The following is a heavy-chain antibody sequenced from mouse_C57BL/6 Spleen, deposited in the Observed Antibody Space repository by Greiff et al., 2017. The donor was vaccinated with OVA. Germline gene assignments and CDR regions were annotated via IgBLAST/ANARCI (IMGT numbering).Heavy chain of an antibody. J-gene: IGHJ1*03. Sequence: QVQLQQPGAELVRPGSSVKLSCKASGYTFTSYWMHWVKQRPIQGLEWIGNIDPSDSETHYNQKFKDKATLTVDKSPSTAYMQLSSLTSEDSAVYYCARPTGTRYFDVWGTGTTVTVSS. CDR1: GYTFTSYW. CDR2: IDPSDSET. CDR3: ARPTGTRYFDV. V-gene: IGHV1-52*01. D-gene: IGHD4-1*02.